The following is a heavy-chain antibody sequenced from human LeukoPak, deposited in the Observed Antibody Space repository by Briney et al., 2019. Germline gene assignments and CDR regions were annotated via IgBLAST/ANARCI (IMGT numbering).Heavy chain of an antibody. Sequence: PGGSLRLSCAASGFTFSSYTMHWVRQAPGKGLEWVAVISYDGSNKYYADSVKGRFTISRDNSKNTLYLQMNSLRAEDTAVYYCARAGPLAFDPWGQGTLVIVSS. CDR1: GFTFSSYT. D-gene: IGHD6-13*01. CDR2: ISYDGSNK. CDR3: ARAGPLAFDP. J-gene: IGHJ5*02. V-gene: IGHV3-30-3*01.